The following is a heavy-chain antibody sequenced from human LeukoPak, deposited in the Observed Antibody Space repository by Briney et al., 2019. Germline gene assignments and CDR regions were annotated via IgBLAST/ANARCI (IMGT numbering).Heavy chain of an antibody. V-gene: IGHV3-49*03. J-gene: IGHJ4*02. CDR2: IRSKAYGGTT. Sequence: GGSLRLSCTTSGFNIGDVGMSWFRQAPGKGLERVSFIRSKAYGGTTEYATSVKGRFTMSRDDSESVVHLQMNSLKTEDTAVYFCVRDGRGYNNGYFDYWGQGTLVTVSS. CDR3: VRDGRGYNNGYFDY. CDR1: GFNIGDVG. D-gene: IGHD5-18*01.